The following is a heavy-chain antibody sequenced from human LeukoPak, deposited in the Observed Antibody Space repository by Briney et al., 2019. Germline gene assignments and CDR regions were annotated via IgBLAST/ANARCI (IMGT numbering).Heavy chain of an antibody. D-gene: IGHD6-13*01. V-gene: IGHV4-34*01. J-gene: IGHJ5*02. CDR1: GGSFSGYY. CDR3: ASLPYSSSWGWFDP. CDR2: INHSGST. Sequence: PSETLSLTCAVYGGSFSGYYWSWIRQPPGKGLEWIGEINHSGSTNYNPSLKSRVTISVDTSKNQFSLKLSSVTAADTAVYYCASLPYSSSWGWFDPWGQGTLVTVSS.